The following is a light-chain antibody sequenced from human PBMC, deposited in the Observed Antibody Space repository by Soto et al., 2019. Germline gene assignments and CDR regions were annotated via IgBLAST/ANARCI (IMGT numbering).Light chain of an antibody. CDR1: QSISTY. Sequence: DILMTQSPSSLSASVGDRLTITCRASQSISTYLHWYRQKPGKAPKLLIFAASTLHSGVPSRFSGSGSGTDFTLTISNLQSEDFATYYCQQSYSRPLTFGGGTKVEIK. V-gene: IGKV1-39*01. CDR2: AAS. J-gene: IGKJ4*01. CDR3: QQSYSRPLT.